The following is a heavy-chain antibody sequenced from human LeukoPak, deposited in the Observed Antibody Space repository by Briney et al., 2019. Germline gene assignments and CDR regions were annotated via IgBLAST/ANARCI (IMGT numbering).Heavy chain of an antibody. Sequence: GGSLRLSCAASGFTFSSYSMNWVRQAPGKGLEWVSSISSSSSYIYYADSVKGRFTISRDNAKNSLYLQMNSLRAEDTAVYYCAGDQAHYDFWSGYFHRGYYYYGMDVWGQGTTVTVSS. CDR3: AGDQAHYDFWSGYFHRGYYYYGMDV. CDR1: GFTFSSYS. J-gene: IGHJ6*02. CDR2: ISSSSSYI. D-gene: IGHD3-3*01. V-gene: IGHV3-21*01.